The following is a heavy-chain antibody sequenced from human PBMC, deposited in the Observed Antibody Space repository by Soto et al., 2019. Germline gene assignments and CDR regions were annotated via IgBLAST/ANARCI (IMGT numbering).Heavy chain of an antibody. CDR1: GFTFSNYA. D-gene: IGHD6-6*01. J-gene: IGHJ4*02. CDR3: ARQVRDGTSSPYYFDY. V-gene: IGHV3-23*01. CDR2: ISSAVNT. Sequence: GGSLRLSCAGSGFTFSNYAMSWVRQAPGKGLEWVSAISSAVNTYYADSVKGRFTISRDNSKNTLSLQMNSLRAEDTAVYYCARQVRDGTSSPYYFDYWGQGTLVTVSS.